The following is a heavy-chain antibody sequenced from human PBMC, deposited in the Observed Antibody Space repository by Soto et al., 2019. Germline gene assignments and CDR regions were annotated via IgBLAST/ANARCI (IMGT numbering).Heavy chain of an antibody. CDR2: VRGNGDPP. Sequence: LRLSCSASGFTFSSYAMHWVRQAPGKGLEYVSGVRGNGDPPFYADSVKGRFTISRDNSKNTLYLQMSSLSADDTAVYYCVKSRGGNNFDFFDWGQGALVTASS. D-gene: IGHD5-12*01. CDR1: GFTFSSYA. CDR3: VKSRGGNNFDFFD. V-gene: IGHV3-64D*06. J-gene: IGHJ4*02.